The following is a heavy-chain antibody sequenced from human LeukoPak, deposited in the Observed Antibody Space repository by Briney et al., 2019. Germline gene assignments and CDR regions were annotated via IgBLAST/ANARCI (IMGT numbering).Heavy chain of an antibody. V-gene: IGHV3-21*01. CDR3: ASSRRYYYDSSGSDY. D-gene: IGHD3-22*01. Sequence: SGGSLRLSCAASGFTFSSYSMNWVRQAPGKGLEWVSSISGSSSYIYYADSVKGRFTISRDNAKNSLYLQMNSLRAEDTAVYYCASSRRYYYDSSGSDYWGQGTLVTVSS. CDR2: ISGSSSYI. CDR1: GFTFSSYS. J-gene: IGHJ4*02.